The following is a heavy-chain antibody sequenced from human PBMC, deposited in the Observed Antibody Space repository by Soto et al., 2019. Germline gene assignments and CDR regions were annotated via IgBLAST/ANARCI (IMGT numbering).Heavy chain of an antibody. CDR1: GGSVSSGSYY. V-gene: IGHV4-61*01. J-gene: IGHJ4*02. D-gene: IGHD6-13*01. CDR2: IYYSGIT. CDR3: ASRAGIAAAGSFDY. Sequence: KPSETLSLTCTVSGGSVSSGSYYRSWIRQPPGKGLEWIGYIYYSGITNYNPSLKSRVTISVDTSKNQFSLKLSSVTAADTAVYYCASRAGIAAAGSFDYWGQGTLVPVSS.